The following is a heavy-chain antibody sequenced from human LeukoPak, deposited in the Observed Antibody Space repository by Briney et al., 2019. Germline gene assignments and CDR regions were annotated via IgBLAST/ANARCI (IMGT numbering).Heavy chain of an antibody. CDR2: ISSSGSTI. CDR3: ARDYYDSSGYLKYWYFDL. J-gene: IGHJ2*01. V-gene: IGHV3-48*03. Sequence: GGSLRLSCAASGFTFSSYEMNWVRQAPGKGLEWVSYISSSGSTIYYADSVKGRFTISRDNAKNSLYLQMNSLRAEDTAVYYCARDYYDSSGYLKYWYFDLWGRRTLVTVSS. D-gene: IGHD3-22*01. CDR1: GFTFSSYE.